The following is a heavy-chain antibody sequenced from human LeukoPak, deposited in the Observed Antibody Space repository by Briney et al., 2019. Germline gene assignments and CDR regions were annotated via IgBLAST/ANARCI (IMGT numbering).Heavy chain of an antibody. J-gene: IGHJ4*02. CDR2: MNPNSGGT. Sequence: GASVKVSCRASGYTLTRYHMPWWRQAPGQGLEWMGSMNPNSGGTQYVQKFQGRVTMTRDTSISTAYMEVSSLRSDDTAVYYCTRGSDIVEAARHGADYWAQGTLVTVSS. CDR3: TRGSDIVEAARHGADY. CDR1: GYTLTRYH. V-gene: IGHV1-2*02. D-gene: IGHD6-6*01.